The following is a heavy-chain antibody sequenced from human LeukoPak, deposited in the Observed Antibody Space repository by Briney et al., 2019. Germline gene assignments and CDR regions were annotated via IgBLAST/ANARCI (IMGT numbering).Heavy chain of an antibody. CDR1: GFTFSNAW. CDR2: IKSKTDGGAT. CDR3: TTEAGYCSGGSCHDAFDI. D-gene: IGHD2-15*01. V-gene: IGHV3-15*01. J-gene: IGHJ3*02. Sequence: PGGSLRLSCAASGFTFSNAWMSWVRQAPGKGLEWVGRIKSKTDGGATDYAAPVKGRFTISRDDSKNTLYLQMNSLKTEDTAVYYCTTEAGYCSGGSCHDAFDIWGQGTMVTVSS.